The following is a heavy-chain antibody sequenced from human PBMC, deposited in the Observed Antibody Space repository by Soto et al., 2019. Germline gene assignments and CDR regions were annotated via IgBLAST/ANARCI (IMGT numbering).Heavy chain of an antibody. CDR2: ISSSSSYI. V-gene: IGHV3-21*01. Sequence: EVQLVESGGGLVKPGGSLRLSCAASGFTFSSYSMNWVRQAPGKGLEWVSSISSSSSYIYYADSVKGRFTISRDNAKKSLYLQMNSLRAEDTAVYYCARVGSSWYYFDYWGQGTLVTVSS. CDR1: GFTFSSYS. CDR3: ARVGSSWYYFDY. J-gene: IGHJ4*02. D-gene: IGHD6-13*01.